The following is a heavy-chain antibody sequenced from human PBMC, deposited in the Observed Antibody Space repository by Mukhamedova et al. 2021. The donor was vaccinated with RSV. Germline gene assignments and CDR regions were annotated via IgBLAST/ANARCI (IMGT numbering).Heavy chain of an antibody. CDR1: SSGINA. J-gene: IGHJ6*04. CDR3: ARANYYYYGMDV. CDR2: IYYSGST. Sequence: SSGINAEYMGRQPPGKGLEWIGYIYYSGSTNYNPSLKSRVTISVDTSKNQFSLKLSSVTAADTAVYYCARANYYYYGMDVWGKGPTVTVSS. V-gene: IGHV4-61*01.